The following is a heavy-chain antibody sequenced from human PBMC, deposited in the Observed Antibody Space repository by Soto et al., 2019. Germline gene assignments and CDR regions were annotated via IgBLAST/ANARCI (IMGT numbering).Heavy chain of an antibody. J-gene: IGHJ3*02. V-gene: IGHV3-53*01. CDR2: IYSGGST. Sequence: PGGSLRLSCAASGFTVSSHYMSWVRQAPGKGLEWVSVIYSGGSTYYTDSVKGRFTISRDNSKNTLFLQMNSLRAEDTAVYYCARFSISWYDAFDIWGQGTMVTVSS. CDR1: GFTVSSHY. CDR3: ARFSISWYDAFDI. D-gene: IGHD6-13*01.